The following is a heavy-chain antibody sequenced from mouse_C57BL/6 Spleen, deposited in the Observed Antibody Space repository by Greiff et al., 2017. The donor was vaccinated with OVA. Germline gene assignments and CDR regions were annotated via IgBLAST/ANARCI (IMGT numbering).Heavy chain of an antibody. CDR3: APDTVPYFDV. Sequence: EVMLQQSGPELVKPGASVKISCKASGYTFTDYYMNWVKQSHGKSLEWIGDINPNNGGTSYNQKFKGKATLTVDKSSSTAYMELRSLTSEDSAVYYCAPDTVPYFDVWGTGTTVTVSS. D-gene: IGHD1-1*01. CDR2: INPNNGGT. J-gene: IGHJ1*03. V-gene: IGHV1-26*01. CDR1: GYTFTDYY.